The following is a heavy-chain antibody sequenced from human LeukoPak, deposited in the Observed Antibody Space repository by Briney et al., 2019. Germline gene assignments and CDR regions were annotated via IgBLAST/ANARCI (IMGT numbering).Heavy chain of an antibody. CDR3: ARHGIWFGDTNRWFDP. CDR2: IYYSGST. V-gene: IGHV4-59*08. Sequence: SETLSLTCTVSGGSISSCYWSWIRQPPGKGLEWIGYIYYSGSTNYNPSLTSRVTISIDTSKNQFSLRLTSVTAADTAVYFCARHGIWFGDTNRWFDPWGQGTLVTVSS. CDR1: GGSISSCY. J-gene: IGHJ5*02. D-gene: IGHD3-10*01.